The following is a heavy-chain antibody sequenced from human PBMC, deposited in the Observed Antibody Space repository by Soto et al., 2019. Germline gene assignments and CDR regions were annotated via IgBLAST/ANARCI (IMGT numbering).Heavy chain of an antibody. J-gene: IGHJ4*02. CDR2: INPIGGGRT. Sequence: ASVTVSCKASGYIFTSYYIHWVRQAPGQGLEWMGIINPIGGGRTSYAQKFQGRVTRTSDTSTSTVYMERNSLRFEDRAFYYCAKSRRGNLPLDDWGQGTKVTVSS. CDR3: AKSRRGNLPLDD. CDR1: GYIFTSYY. D-gene: IGHD2-15*01. V-gene: IGHV1-46*01.